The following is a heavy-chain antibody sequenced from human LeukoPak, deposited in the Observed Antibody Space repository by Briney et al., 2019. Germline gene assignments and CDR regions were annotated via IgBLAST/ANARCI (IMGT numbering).Heavy chain of an antibody. CDR2: IWFDGSNK. J-gene: IGHJ5*02. Sequence: GGSLRLSCAASGFTFNIYGMHWVRQAPGKGLEWAAFIWFDGSNKYYADSVKGRFTISRDNSKNTLYLQMNSLRAEDTAVYYCASRGITGTTSYNYFDPWGQGTLVTVSS. V-gene: IGHV3-30*02. CDR3: ASRGITGTTSYNYFDP. CDR1: GFTFNIYG. D-gene: IGHD1-7*01.